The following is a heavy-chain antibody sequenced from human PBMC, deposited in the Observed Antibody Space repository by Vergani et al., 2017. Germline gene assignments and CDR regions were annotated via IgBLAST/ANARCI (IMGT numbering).Heavy chain of an antibody. CDR3: ARYPFLTPFDY. CDR2: INPSGGST. J-gene: IGHJ4*02. V-gene: IGHV1-46*01. D-gene: IGHD3-9*01. Sequence: QVQLVQSGAEVKKPGASVKVSCKASGYTFTSYGISWVRQAPGQGLEWMGIINPSGGSTSYAQKFQGRVTMTRDTSTSTVYMELSSLRSEDTAVYYCARYPFLTPFDYWGQGTLVTVSS. CDR1: GYTFTSYG.